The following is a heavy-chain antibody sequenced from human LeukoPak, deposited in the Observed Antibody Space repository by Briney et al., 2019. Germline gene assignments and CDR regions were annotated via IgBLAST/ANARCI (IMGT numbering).Heavy chain of an antibody. J-gene: IGHJ5*02. Sequence: SSVKDSCKASGGTFSSYAISWVRQAPGQGLEWMGGIIPIFGTANYAQKIQGRVTITTDESTSTAYMELSSLRSEDTAVYYCASCTPTQWTNWFDPWGQGTLVTVSS. CDR1: GGTFSSYA. CDR2: IIPIFGTA. D-gene: IGHD6-19*01. CDR3: ASCTPTQWTNWFDP. V-gene: IGHV1-69*05.